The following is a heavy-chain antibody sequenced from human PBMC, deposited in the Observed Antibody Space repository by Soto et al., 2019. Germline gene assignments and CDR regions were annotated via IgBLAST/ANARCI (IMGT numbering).Heavy chain of an antibody. D-gene: IGHD3-22*01. V-gene: IGHV3-30*18. CDR1: GFTFSSYG. CDR3: AKGSYYDSSGYTYYFDY. Sequence: GGSVRLSCAASGFTFSSYGMHWVRQAPGKGLEWVAVISYDGSNKYYANSVKGRFTISRDNSKNTLYLQMNSLRAEDTAVYYCAKGSYYDSSGYTYYFDYWGQGTLVTVSS. CDR2: ISYDGSNK. J-gene: IGHJ4*02.